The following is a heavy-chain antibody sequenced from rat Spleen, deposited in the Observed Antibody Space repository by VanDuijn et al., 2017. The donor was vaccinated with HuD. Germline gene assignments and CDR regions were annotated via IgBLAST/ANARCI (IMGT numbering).Heavy chain of an antibody. Sequence: EVQLVESGGGLVQPGRSLKLSCAASGFTFSDYNMAWVRQTPKRGLEWVATITYDGSSTYYRDSVKGRFTISRDNAKNTGYLQTNNLRSEDTARYYCARAGLTFFDYWGQGVMVTVSS. J-gene: IGHJ2*01. D-gene: IGHD4-1*01. CDR1: GFTFSDYN. CDR2: ITYDGSST. V-gene: IGHV5-7*01. CDR3: ARAGLTFFDY.